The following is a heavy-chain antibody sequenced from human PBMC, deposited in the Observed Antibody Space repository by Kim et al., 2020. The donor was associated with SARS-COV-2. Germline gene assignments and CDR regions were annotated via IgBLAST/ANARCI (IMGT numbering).Heavy chain of an antibody. D-gene: IGHD3-3*01. CDR2: IWYDGSNK. V-gene: IGHV3-33*01. J-gene: IGHJ5*02. Sequence: GGSLRLSCAASGFTFSSYGMHWVRQAPGKGLEWVAVIWYDGSNKYYADSVKGRFTISRDNSKNTLYLQMNSLRAEDTAVYYCARDGVDFWSGYSKRFVSGWFDPWGQGTLVTVSS. CDR1: GFTFSSYG. CDR3: ARDGVDFWSGYSKRFVSGWFDP.